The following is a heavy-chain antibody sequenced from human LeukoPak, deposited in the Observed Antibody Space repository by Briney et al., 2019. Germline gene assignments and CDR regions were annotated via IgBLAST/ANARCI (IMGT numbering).Heavy chain of an antibody. Sequence: AGGSLRPSCAVSGLTFSNNWMSWVRQAPGKWLEWVAKIKQDGSDKYYVDSVKGRFTISRDNAKNSLYLQMNSLRVEDTAVYYCAKLAKYFYGSETYYFFEHWGQGTPVTASS. CDR3: AKLAKYFYGSETYYFFEH. CDR1: GLTFSNNW. J-gene: IGHJ4*02. CDR2: IKQDGSDK. V-gene: IGHV3-7*01. D-gene: IGHD3-10*01.